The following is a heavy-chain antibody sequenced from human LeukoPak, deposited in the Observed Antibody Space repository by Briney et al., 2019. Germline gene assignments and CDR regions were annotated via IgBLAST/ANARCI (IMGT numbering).Heavy chain of an antibody. V-gene: IGHV1-69*01. Sequence: SVKVSCKASGGTFSSYAISWVRQAPGQGLEWMGGIIPIFGTANYAQKFQGRVTITADESTSTAYMELSSLRSEDTAVYYCARGARLFSGGRLGGGFDPWGQGTLVTVSS. D-gene: IGHD2-15*01. CDR1: GGTFSSYA. CDR2: IIPIFGTA. J-gene: IGHJ5*02. CDR3: ARGARLFSGGRLGGGFDP.